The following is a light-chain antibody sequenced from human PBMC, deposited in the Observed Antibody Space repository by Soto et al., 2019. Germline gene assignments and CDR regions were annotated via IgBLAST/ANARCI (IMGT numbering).Light chain of an antibody. CDR2: VVS. CDR3: SSYTSGSTLAV. V-gene: IGLV2-14*01. J-gene: IGLJ2*01. Sequence: QSALTQPASVSGSPGQSITISCTGTSSDIGRYNYVSWYQQHPGRAPRLMIYVVSSRPSGVSDRFSGSKSGNTASLTISGLQAEDEADYYCSSYTSGSTLAVFGGGTKVTVL. CDR1: SSDIGRYNY.